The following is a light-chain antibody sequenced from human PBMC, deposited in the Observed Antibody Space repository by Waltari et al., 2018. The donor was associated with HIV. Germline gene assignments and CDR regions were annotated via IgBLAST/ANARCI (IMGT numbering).Light chain of an antibody. J-gene: IGLJ2*01. V-gene: IGLV1-44*01. CDR2: SNN. CDR1: SSNLGSNR. Sequence: QSVLTQSPSASGTPGQRVIISCSGSSSNLGSNRVTWYQQLPGTAPKLLIYSNNERPSGVPDRFSGSKSGTSASLAISGLQSEDEADYHCAAWDDSLNGPVFGGGTKLTVL. CDR3: AAWDDSLNGPV.